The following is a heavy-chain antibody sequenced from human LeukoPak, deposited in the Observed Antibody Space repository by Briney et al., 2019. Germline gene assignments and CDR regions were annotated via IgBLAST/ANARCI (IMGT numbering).Heavy chain of an antibody. CDR1: GGSIRSSYYY. Sequence: SETLSLTCTVSGGSIRSSYYYWGWIRQPPGKGLEWIGSIYDSGSTYYNPSLKSRVTISVDTSKNQFALDLRSVTAADTAVYYCTRDIGDFVSDFWGQGTLVTVSS. D-gene: IGHD2-21*02. CDR3: TRDIGDFVSDF. CDR2: IYDSGST. V-gene: IGHV4-39*02. J-gene: IGHJ4*02.